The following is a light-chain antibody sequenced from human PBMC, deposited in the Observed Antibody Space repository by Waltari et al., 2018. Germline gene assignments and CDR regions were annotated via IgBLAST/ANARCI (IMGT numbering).Light chain of an antibody. J-gene: IGLJ2*01. V-gene: IGLV2-8*01. CDR3: SSYAGSNDVA. CDR1: TSHVGAYNH. Sequence: QSALTQPPSASGSPGQSVTIPCPGTTSHVGAYNHVPRYQQHPGKAPKLMIYEVSQRPSGVPDRFSGSKSGNTASLTVSGLQAEDEADYYCSSYAGSNDVAFGGGTKLSVL. CDR2: EVS.